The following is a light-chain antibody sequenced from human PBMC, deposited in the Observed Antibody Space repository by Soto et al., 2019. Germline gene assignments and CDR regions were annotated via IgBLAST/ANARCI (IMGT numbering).Light chain of an antibody. J-gene: IGKJ4*01. CDR1: QSVSNNY. CDR2: GAS. V-gene: IGKV3-20*01. CDR3: QQYSSSPLT. Sequence: EIVLTQSPGTLSLSPGERATLSCRASQSVSNNYLTWYQQKPGQAPRFLIYGASSRATGIPDRFSGSGSGTDFTLTISRLEPEDFAVYYCQQYSSSPLTVGGGTKVEIK.